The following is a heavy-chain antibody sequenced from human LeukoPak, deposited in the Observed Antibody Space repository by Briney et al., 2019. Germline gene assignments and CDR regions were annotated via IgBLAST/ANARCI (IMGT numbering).Heavy chain of an antibody. CDR1: GGTFSSYA. CDR3: ATDAGIAAAGPIFDY. V-gene: IGHV1-69*13. Sequence: SVKVSCKASGGTFSSYAISWVRQAPGQGLEWMGGIIPIFGTANYAQKFQGRVTITADESTSTAYMELSSLRSEDTAVYYCATDAGIAAAGPIFDYWGQGTLVTVSS. CDR2: IIPIFGTA. J-gene: IGHJ4*02. D-gene: IGHD6-13*01.